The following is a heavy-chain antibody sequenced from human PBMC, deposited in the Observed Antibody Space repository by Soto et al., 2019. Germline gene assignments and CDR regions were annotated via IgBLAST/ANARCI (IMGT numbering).Heavy chain of an antibody. J-gene: IGHJ4*02. CDR3: ARGTPYFDY. Sequence: SETLSVTCTVAGVYISSYYWSWIRQPPGKGLEWIGYIYYSGSTNYNPPLKSRVTISVDTSKNQFSLKLSSVTAADTAVYYCARGTPYFDYWGQGTLVTVSS. CDR2: IYYSGST. V-gene: IGHV4-59*01. CDR1: GVYISSYY. D-gene: IGHD1-1*01.